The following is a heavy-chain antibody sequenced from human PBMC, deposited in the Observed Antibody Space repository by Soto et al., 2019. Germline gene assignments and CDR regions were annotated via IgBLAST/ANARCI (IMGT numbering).Heavy chain of an antibody. CDR2: IYTSGST. V-gene: IGHV4-4*07. D-gene: IGHD3-22*01. Sequence: SETLSLTCTVSGGSISGYYWSWIRQPAGKGLEWIGRIYTSGSTNYNPSLKSRVTMSVDTSKTQPSLKQISVTAADAAVYDWAIYASSGYYHDYYYYGMDVSGQGTTVTVSS. J-gene: IGHJ6*02. CDR3: AIYASSGYYHDYYYYGMDV. CDR1: GGSISGYY.